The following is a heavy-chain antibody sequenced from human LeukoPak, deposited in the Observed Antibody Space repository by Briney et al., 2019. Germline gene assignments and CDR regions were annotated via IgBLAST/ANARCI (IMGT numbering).Heavy chain of an antibody. CDR1: GYTFTGYY. Sequence: GASVKVSCKASGYTFTGYYMHWVRQAPGQGLEWMGWISVYNGNTNYAQKLQGRVTMTTDTSTSTVYMELRSLRSDDTAVYFCARDASIAVAGTSDYWGQGTLVTVSS. V-gene: IGHV1-18*04. D-gene: IGHD6-19*01. J-gene: IGHJ4*02. CDR3: ARDASIAVAGTSDY. CDR2: ISVYNGNT.